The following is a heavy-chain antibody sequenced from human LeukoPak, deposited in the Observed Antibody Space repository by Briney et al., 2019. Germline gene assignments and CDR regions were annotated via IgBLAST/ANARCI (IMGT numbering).Heavy chain of an antibody. Sequence: GGSLRLSCAASGFTFSSYWMHWVRQAPGKGLVWVSRINTDGSSTSYADSVKGRFTISRDNSKNTLYLQMNSLRAEDTAVYYCARAYSSGRFDYWGQGTLVTVSS. V-gene: IGHV3-74*01. CDR3: ARAYSSGRFDY. D-gene: IGHD6-19*01. J-gene: IGHJ4*02. CDR2: INTDGSST. CDR1: GFTFSSYW.